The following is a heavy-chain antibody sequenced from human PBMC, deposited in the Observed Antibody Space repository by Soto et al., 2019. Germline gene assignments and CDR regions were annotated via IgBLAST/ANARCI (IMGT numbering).Heavy chain of an antibody. CDR3: AKGPRVLAVVAATPGMDV. CDR1: GFTFSSYG. CDR2: ISYDGSNK. V-gene: IGHV3-30*18. J-gene: IGHJ6*02. Sequence: GGSLRLSCAASGFTFSSYGMHWVRQAPGKGLEWVAVISYDGSNKYYADSVKGRFTISRDNSKNTLYLQMNSLRAEDTAVYYCAKGPRVLAVVAATPGMDVWGQGTTVTVSS. D-gene: IGHD2-15*01.